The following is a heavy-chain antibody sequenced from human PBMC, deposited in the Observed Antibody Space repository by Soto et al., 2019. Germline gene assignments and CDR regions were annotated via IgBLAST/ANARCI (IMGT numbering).Heavy chain of an antibody. CDR3: AKILEQWLVLGSFDY. V-gene: IGHV3-23*01. CDR2: ISGSGGST. CDR1: GFTFSSYA. D-gene: IGHD6-19*01. J-gene: IGHJ4*02. Sequence: GGSLRLSCAASGFTFSSYAMSWVRQAPGKGMEWVSAISGSGGSTYYADSVKGRFTISRDNSKNTLYLQMNSLRAEDTAVFYCAKILEQWLVLGSFDYWGQGTLVTVSS.